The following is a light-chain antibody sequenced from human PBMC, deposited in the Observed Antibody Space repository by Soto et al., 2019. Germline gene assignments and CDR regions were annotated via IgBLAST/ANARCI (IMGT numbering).Light chain of an antibody. CDR3: QQYGSTPLT. J-gene: IGKJ4*01. CDR2: ATS. CDR1: QSINSDY. Sequence: EIVLTQSPGTLSLSPGEGATLTCTTSQSINSDYLAWYQQKPGQAPRLLIYATSRRAPGSPDRISGSGSGTEFTLTISRLEPEDFAVYYCQQYGSTPLTFGGGTKVEIK. V-gene: IGKV3-20*01.